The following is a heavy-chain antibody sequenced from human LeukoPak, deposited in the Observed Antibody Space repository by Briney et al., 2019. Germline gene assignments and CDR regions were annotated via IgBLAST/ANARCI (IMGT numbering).Heavy chain of an antibody. Sequence: SETLSLTCTVSGGSISSYYWSWIRQPAGKGLEWIGRIYTSGSTNYNPSLKSRVTMSVDTSKNQFSLKLSSVAAADTAVYYCASWSQYNWFDPWGQGTLVTVSS. J-gene: IGHJ5*02. V-gene: IGHV4-4*07. CDR3: ASWSQYNWFDP. CDR2: IYTSGST. CDR1: GGSISSYY.